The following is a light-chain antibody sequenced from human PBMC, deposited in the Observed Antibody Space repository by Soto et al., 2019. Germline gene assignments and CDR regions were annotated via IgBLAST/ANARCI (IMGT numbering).Light chain of an antibody. J-gene: IGLJ2*01. CDR1: SRTVGGYSY. V-gene: IGLV2-14*03. Sequence: QSALTQPASVSGSPGKPITFSSTAPSRTVGGYSYVSWYQQHPGKAPKLMIYDVNNRPSGVSDRFSGSKSGNTASLTISGLQAEDESDYYCSSFTSYSTLVFGGGTKLTVL. CDR2: DVN. CDR3: SSFTSYSTLV.